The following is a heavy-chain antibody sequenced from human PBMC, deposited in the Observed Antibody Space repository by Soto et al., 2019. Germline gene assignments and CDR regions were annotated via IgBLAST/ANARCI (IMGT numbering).Heavy chain of an antibody. CDR2: ISSTSNSI. V-gene: IGHV3-21*04. CDR3: ARQSSSSYYFYYGMDV. D-gene: IGHD6-6*01. Sequence: GGSLRLSCAASGFTFSAFTMNWVRLAPERGLEWVSSISSTSNSIYYPDSVKGRFTISRDISKNTLYLQMNSLRAEDTAVYYCARQSSSSYYFYYGMDVWGQGTTVTVSS. J-gene: IGHJ6*02. CDR1: GFTFSAFT.